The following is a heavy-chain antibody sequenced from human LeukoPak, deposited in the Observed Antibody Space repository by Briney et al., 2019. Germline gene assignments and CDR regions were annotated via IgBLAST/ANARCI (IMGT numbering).Heavy chain of an antibody. CDR1: GFTFSTYW. CDR2: VNQDGSEK. J-gene: IGHJ4*02. CDR3: ARAGSARSRDY. Sequence: GGSLRLSCAASGFTFSTYWMSWVRQAPGKGLEWVANVNQDGSEKFYVDSVKGRFTISRDNAKHSLYLQVNILRAEDTAVYYCARAGSARSRDYWDQGTLVIVSS. V-gene: IGHV3-7*05. D-gene: IGHD6-19*01.